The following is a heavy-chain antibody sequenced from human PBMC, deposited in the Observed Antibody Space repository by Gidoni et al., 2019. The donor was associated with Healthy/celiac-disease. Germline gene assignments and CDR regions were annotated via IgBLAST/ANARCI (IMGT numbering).Heavy chain of an antibody. V-gene: IGHV3-33*01. CDR1: GFTCSSYG. D-gene: IGHD2-8*01. CDR3: ARDRTNDYYYYGMDV. J-gene: IGHJ6*02. Sequence: QVQLVESGGGVVQPGRSLRLPCAAPGFTCSSYGMHWVRQAPGKGLEWVAVIWYDGSNKYYAESVKGRFTISRDNSKNTLYLQMNSLRAEDTAVYYCARDRTNDYYYYGMDVWGQGTTVTVSS. CDR2: IWYDGSNK.